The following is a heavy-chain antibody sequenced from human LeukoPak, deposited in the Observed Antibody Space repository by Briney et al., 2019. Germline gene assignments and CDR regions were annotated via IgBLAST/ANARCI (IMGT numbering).Heavy chain of an antibody. D-gene: IGHD6-19*01. CDR3: VKDRGRSVAVAADY. CDR2: ISGSGGAI. J-gene: IGHJ4*02. CDR1: GFTFNYA. V-gene: IGHV3-23*01. Sequence: GGSLRLSCVASGFTFNYAMTWVRQAPGRGLEWVSSISGSGGAIYYTNSVKGRFTISRDNSRNTLFLQMNSLRAEDTALYYCVKDRGRSVAVAADYWGQGTLVTVSS.